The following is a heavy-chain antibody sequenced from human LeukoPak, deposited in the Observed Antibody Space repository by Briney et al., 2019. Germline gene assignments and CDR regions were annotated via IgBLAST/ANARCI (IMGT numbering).Heavy chain of an antibody. J-gene: IGHJ6*03. Sequence: PSETLSLTXTVSGGSISNDYWSWIRQPPGKGLEWIGYIYYSGSTYYNPSLKSRVTISVDTSKNQFSLKLSSVTAADTAVYYCARYYSLYYYMDVWGKGTTVTVSS. CDR2: IYYSGST. D-gene: IGHD3-10*01. CDR1: GGSISNDY. V-gene: IGHV4-30-4*08. CDR3: ARYYSLYYYMDV.